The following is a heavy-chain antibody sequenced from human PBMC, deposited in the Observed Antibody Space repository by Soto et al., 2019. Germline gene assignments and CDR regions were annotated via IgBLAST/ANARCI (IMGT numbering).Heavy chain of an antibody. CDR2: IYHSGST. V-gene: IGHV4-30-2*01. CDR3: ARGQVVAAQH. D-gene: IGHD2-15*01. Sequence: SETLSLTCAVSGGSISGGVYSWSWIRQPPGKGLEWIGYIYHSGSTYYNPSLKSRVTISVDRSKNQFSLKLSSVTAADTAAYYCARGQVVAAQHWGQGTLVTVSS. CDR1: GGSISGGVYS. J-gene: IGHJ4*02.